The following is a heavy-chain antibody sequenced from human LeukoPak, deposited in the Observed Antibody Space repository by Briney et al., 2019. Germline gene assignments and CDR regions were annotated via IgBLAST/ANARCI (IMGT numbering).Heavy chain of an antibody. J-gene: IGHJ4*02. CDR2: INPYNGNT. V-gene: IGHV1-18*01. D-gene: IGHD6-19*01. CDR3: ARERSGWFFSN. CDR1: GYSFTSYG. Sequence: SVNVSCKASGYSFTSYGITWVRQAPGQGLDGMGWINPYNGNTNYAQKLQGRVTMTTDTSTSTAYMDLRSLRSDDTAVYYCARERSGWFFSNWGQGTLVTVSS.